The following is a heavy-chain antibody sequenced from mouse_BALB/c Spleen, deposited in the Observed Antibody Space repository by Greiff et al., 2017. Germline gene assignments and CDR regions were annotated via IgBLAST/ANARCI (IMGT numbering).Heavy chain of an antibody. CDR2: ISSGSSTI. CDR1: GFTFRSFG. J-gene: IGHJ4*01. V-gene: IGHV5-17*02. Sequence: EVKVVESGGGLVQPGGSRKLSCAASGFTFRSFGMHWVRQAPEKGLEWVAYISSGSSTIYYADTVKGRFTISRDNPKNTLFLQMTSLRSEDTAMYYCAREGNAMDYWGQGTSVTVSS. CDR3: AREGNAMDY.